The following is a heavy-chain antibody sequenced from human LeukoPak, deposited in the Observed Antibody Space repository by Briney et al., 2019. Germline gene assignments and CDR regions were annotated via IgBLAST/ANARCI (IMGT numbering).Heavy chain of an antibody. D-gene: IGHD3-10*01. J-gene: IGHJ4*02. V-gene: IGHV3-23*01. CDR2: LSANGANT. Sequence: PGGSLRLSCAVSGFAFSTYAMGWVRQAPGRGLEWVSALSANGANTYYADSVKGRFTISRDNSKYMLYLQMNSLRADDTAVYYCAKDFMGSYDYWGQGALVTVSS. CDR3: AKDFMGSYDY. CDR1: GFAFSTYA.